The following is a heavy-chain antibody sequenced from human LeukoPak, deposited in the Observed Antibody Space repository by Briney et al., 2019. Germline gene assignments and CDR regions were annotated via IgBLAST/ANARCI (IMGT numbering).Heavy chain of an antibody. CDR1: GGSVSSGNYY. CDR3: AILRFLEWLSPFGPSDP. D-gene: IGHD3-3*01. Sequence: SQTLSLTCTVSGGSVSSGNYYWSWIRQPAGKGLEWIGRIWADGAPTYRPSLKSRVTISVDTSKNQFSLRLSSVTAADTAVYYCAILRFLEWLSPFGPSDPWGQGTLVTVSA. CDR2: IWADGAP. V-gene: IGHV4-61*02. J-gene: IGHJ5*02.